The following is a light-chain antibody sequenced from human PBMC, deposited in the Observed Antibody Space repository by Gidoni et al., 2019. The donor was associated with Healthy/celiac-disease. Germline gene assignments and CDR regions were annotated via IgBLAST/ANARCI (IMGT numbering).Light chain of an antibody. CDR3: CSYTSSSTRVV. Sequence: QPALTQPASVSGSPGQSITIPCTGTSSDVGGYNYVSWYQQHPGKAPKLRIYEVSNRPSGVSNLFSGSKSGNPSSLTISGLQFGDEAVYYCCSYTSSSTRVVFGGGTKLTVL. J-gene: IGLJ2*01. V-gene: IGLV2-14*01. CDR2: EVS. CDR1: SSDVGGYNY.